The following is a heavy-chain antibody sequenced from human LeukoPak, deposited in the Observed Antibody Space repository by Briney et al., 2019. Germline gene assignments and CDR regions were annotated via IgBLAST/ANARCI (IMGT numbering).Heavy chain of an antibody. CDR2: ISSSYI. CDR3: AREQWPADC. D-gene: IGHD6-19*01. V-gene: IGHV3-21*01. J-gene: IGHJ4*02. Sequence: GGSLRLSCAASGFTFSGYSMNCVRQAPGKGLEWVSSISSSYIYYADSVKGRFTISRDNAKNSLYLQMNSLRAEDTAVYYCAREQWPADCWGQGTLVTVSS. CDR1: GFTFSGYS.